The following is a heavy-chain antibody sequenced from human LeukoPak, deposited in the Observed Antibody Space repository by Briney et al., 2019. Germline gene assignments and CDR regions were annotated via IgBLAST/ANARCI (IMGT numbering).Heavy chain of an antibody. D-gene: IGHD3-16*01. CDR2: ISGRGDRT. Sequence: GGSLRLSCAASGFTFSSYAMSWVRQAPGKGLEWVSAISGRGDRTYYADSVKGRFTISRDNSKNTLYLQMNSLRAEDTAVYYCAKRKGGLRDPDYWGQGTLVTVSS. V-gene: IGHV3-23*01. CDR1: GFTFSSYA. CDR3: AKRKGGLRDPDY. J-gene: IGHJ4*02.